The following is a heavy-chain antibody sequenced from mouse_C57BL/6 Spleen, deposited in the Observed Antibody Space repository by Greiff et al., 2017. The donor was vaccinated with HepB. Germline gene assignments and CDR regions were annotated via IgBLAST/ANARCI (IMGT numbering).Heavy chain of an antibody. CDR3: TSAQSNFYYAMDY. CDR1: GYTFTSYW. J-gene: IGHJ4*01. Sequence: QVQLQQPGAELVKPGASVKLSCKASGYTFTSYWMQWVKQRPGQGLEWIGEIDPSDSYTNYNQKFKGKATMTVDTSSSTAYMQLSSLTSEDSAVYSCTSAQSNFYYAMDYWGQGTSVTVSS. V-gene: IGHV1-50*01. CDR2: IDPSDSYT.